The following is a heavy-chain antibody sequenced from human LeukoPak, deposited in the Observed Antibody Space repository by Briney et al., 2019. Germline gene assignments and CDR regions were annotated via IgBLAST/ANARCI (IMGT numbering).Heavy chain of an antibody. CDR1: GFTFSNYA. CDR3: TRAPIGAAGPFDF. CDR2: VWDAGTNT. J-gene: IGHJ4*02. Sequence: PGRSLRLSCAASGFTFSNYAMHWVRQAPGKGLEWVAAVWDAGTNTHYADSVKGRVTISRDNSKNTVYLQMNSLRAEDTAVYYCTRAPIGAAGPFDFWGQGTLVTGSA. D-gene: IGHD6-13*01. V-gene: IGHV3-33*01.